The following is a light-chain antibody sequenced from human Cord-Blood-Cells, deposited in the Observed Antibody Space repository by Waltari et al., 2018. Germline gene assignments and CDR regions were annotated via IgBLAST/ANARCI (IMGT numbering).Light chain of an antibody. V-gene: IGLV2-11*01. Sequence: QSALTQPRSVSGSPGQSVPIACNGTSSDVGGYKYVSWYQQHPGKAPKLMIYDVSKRPSGVPDRFSGSKSGNTASLTISGLQAEDEADYYCCSYAGSYTLVFGGGTKLTVL. CDR1: SSDVGGYKY. CDR2: DVS. J-gene: IGLJ3*02. CDR3: CSYAGSYTLV.